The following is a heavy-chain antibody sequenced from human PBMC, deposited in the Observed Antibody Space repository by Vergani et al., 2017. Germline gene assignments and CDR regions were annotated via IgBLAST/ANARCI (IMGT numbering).Heavy chain of an antibody. J-gene: IGHJ3*02. CDR3: AKDSPPKVGSGSQSYPDAFDI. Sequence: EVQLLESGGGLVQPGGSLRLSCAASGFTFSSYAMSWVRQAPGKGLEWVSAISGSGGRTYYADSVKGRFTISRDNSKNTLYLQMNSLRAEDTAVYYCAKDSPPKVGSGSQSYPDAFDIWGQGTMVTVSS. CDR2: ISGSGGRT. CDR1: GFTFSSYA. V-gene: IGHV3-23*01. D-gene: IGHD1-26*01.